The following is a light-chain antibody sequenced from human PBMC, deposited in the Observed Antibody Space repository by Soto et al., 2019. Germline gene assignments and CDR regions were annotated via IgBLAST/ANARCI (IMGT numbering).Light chain of an antibody. V-gene: IGLV1-40*01. CDR3: QAYDSSLSGSYV. CDR1: SSNIGAGYD. J-gene: IGLJ1*01. CDR2: GNI. Sequence: QSVLTQPPSVSGAPGQRVTISCTGSSSNIGAGYDVHWYQQLPGTAPKLLIDGNINRPSGVPDRFSGSKSGPSASLAITGLQAEDEADDYCQAYDSSLSGSYVFGTGTQVTVL.